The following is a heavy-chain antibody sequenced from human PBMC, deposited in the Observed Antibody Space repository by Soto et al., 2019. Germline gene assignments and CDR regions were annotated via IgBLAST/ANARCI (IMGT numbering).Heavy chain of an antibody. Sequence: EVHLLESGGGLVQPGGSLRLSCTASGFTFSSYAMTWVRQAPGRGLEGVSGITASGGRTFYADSVKGRFTISRDNSRSTLYLQMTSLRAEDTAVYYCATDTRYADYVRWFDSWGQGTLVTVSS. D-gene: IGHD4-17*01. CDR2: ITASGGRT. CDR1: GFTFSSYA. J-gene: IGHJ5*01. CDR3: ATDTRYADYVRWFDS. V-gene: IGHV3-23*01.